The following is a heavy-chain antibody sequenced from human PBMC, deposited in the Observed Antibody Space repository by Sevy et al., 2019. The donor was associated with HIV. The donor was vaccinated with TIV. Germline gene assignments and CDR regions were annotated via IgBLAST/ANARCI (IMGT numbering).Heavy chain of an antibody. CDR3: AREGPSTSFDY. Sequence: SETLSLTCTVSGGSISSSDWLSWVRQPPKKGLEWIGEIYHSGRTNYNPSLKSRVTISVDKSKTQFSLNLSSVTAAATAVYYCAREGPSTSFDYWGQGILVTVSS. CDR1: GGSISSSDW. V-gene: IGHV4-4*02. CDR2: IYHSGRT. D-gene: IGHD1-1*01. J-gene: IGHJ4*02.